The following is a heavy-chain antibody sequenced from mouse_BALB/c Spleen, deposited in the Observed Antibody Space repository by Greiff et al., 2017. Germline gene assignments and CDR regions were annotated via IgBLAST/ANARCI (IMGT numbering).Heavy chain of an antibody. Sequence: VKLMESGPGLVAPSQSLSITCTVSGFSLTSYGVHWVRQPPGKGLEWLGVIWAGGSTNYNSALMSRLSISKDNSKSQVFLKMNSLQTDDTAMYYCASDYYGSSYGFAYWGQGTLVTVSA. CDR3: ASDYYGSSYGFAY. V-gene: IGHV2-9*02. J-gene: IGHJ3*01. CDR2: IWAGGST. CDR1: GFSLTSYG. D-gene: IGHD1-1*01.